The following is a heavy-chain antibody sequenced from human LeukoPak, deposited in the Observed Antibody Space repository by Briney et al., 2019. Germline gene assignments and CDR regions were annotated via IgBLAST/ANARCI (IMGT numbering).Heavy chain of an antibody. CDR3: AKDPYFCSGGSCYEDWCDP. J-gene: IGHJ5*02. V-gene: IGHV3-30*02. Sequence: GGSLRLSCAASGFTFSSYGMHWVRQAPGKGLEWVAFIRYDGSNKYYADSVKGRFTISRDNSKNTLYLQMNSLRAEDTAVYYCAKDPYFCSGGSCYEDWCDPWGQGTLVTVSS. D-gene: IGHD2-15*01. CDR2: IRYDGSNK. CDR1: GFTFSSYG.